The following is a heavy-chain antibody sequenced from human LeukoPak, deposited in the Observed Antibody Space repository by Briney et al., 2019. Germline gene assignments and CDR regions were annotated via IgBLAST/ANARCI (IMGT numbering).Heavy chain of an antibody. J-gene: IGHJ4*02. CDR2: ISSSNSHI. D-gene: IGHD6-13*01. CDR1: GFTFSTYN. CDR3: AREIAAAGSNYFDY. V-gene: IGHV3-21*01. Sequence: GGSLRLSCAASGFTFSTYNMNWVRQAPGKGLEWVSFISSSNSHIYYADSVKGRFTISRDNAKNSLYLQMNSLRAEDTAVYYCAREIAAAGSNYFDYWGQGTLVTVSS.